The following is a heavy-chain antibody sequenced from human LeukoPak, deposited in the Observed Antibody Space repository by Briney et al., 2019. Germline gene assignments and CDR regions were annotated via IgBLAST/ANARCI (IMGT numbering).Heavy chain of an antibody. CDR2: ISAYNGNT. D-gene: IGHD1-26*01. V-gene: IGHV1-18*01. Sequence: ASVKVSCKASGYTFTRYGISWVRQAPGQGLEWMGWISAYNGNTKNAQKLQGRVTLTEDTSTDTAYMELTSLRSEDTAIYYCATKGKMEWEVGLHYWGQGTLLMVSS. J-gene: IGHJ4*02. CDR1: GYTFTRYG. CDR3: ATKGKMEWEVGLHY.